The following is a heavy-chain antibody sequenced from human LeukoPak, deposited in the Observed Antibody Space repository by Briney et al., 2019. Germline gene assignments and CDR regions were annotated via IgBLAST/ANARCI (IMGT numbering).Heavy chain of an antibody. CDR1: GGSISSYF. V-gene: IGHV4-59*12. D-gene: IGHD2-15*01. CDR3: ARGGPYCSGGSCSDY. CDR2: LYYTGST. J-gene: IGHJ4*02. Sequence: PSETLSLTCTVSGGSISSYFWSWVRQPPGKGLEWIGYLYYTGSTNYNPSLKSRVTISVDTSKAQFSLKLSPATAADTAVYYCARGGPYCSGGSCSDYWGQGTLVTVSS.